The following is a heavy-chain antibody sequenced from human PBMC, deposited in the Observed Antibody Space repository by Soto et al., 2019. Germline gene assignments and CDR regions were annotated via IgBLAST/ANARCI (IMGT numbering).Heavy chain of an antibody. J-gene: IGHJ6*02. CDR3: TRHPPPSHV. V-gene: IGHV3-73*01. Sequence: PWGSLRLSCAASGFTFSGSAMHWVRQASGKGLEWVGRIRSKANSYATAYAASVKGRFTISRDDSKNTAYLQMNSLKTEDTAVYYCTRHPPPSHVWGQGTTVTVSS. CDR1: GFTFSGSA. CDR2: IRSKANSYAT.